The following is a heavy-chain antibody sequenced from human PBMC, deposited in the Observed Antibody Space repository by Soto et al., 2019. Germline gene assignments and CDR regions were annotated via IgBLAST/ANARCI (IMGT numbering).Heavy chain of an antibody. D-gene: IGHD4-17*01. V-gene: IGHV1-8*02. CDR3: ARVGSAYGEQDAFDI. CDR1: GYTFTSYG. Sequence: QVQLVQSGAEVKKPGASVKVSCKASGYTFTSYGITWVRQAPGQGLEWMGWMNPNSGNTGYAQKFQGRVTMTRNTSISTAYMELSSLRSEDTAVYYCARVGSAYGEQDAFDIWGQGTMVTVSS. J-gene: IGHJ3*02. CDR2: MNPNSGNT.